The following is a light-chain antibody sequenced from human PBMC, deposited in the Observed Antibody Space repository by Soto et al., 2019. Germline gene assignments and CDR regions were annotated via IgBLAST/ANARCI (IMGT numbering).Light chain of an antibody. V-gene: IGLV1-44*01. CDR3: AAWDDSLNGRNWV. Sequence: QSVLTQPLSASGTPGQRVTILCSGSRSSIGTNSVSWYQQVPGAAPKLLIQNKNEPPSGVPDRSSGSKSGTSASLAISGLQSEDEANYYCAAWDDSLNGRNWVFGGGTKLTVL. CDR2: NKN. CDR1: RSSIGTNS. J-gene: IGLJ3*02.